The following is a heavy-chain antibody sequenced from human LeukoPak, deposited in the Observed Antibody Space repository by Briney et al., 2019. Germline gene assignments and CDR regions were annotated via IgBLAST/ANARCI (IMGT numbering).Heavy chain of an antibody. J-gene: IGHJ6*02. D-gene: IGHD2/OR15-2a*01. CDR1: GGTFSSCA. V-gene: IGHV1-69*13. CDR2: IIPIFGTA. Sequence: SVKVSCKASGGTFSSCAISWVRQAPGQGLEWMGGIIPIFGTANYAQKFQGRVTITADESTSTAYMELSSLRSEDTAVYYCASRMRSFYYYGMDVWGQGTTVTVSS. CDR3: ASRMRSFYYYGMDV.